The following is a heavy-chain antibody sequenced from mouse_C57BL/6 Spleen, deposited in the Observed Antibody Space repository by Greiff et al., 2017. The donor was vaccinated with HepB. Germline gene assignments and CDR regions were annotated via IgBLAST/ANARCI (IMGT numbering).Heavy chain of an antibody. J-gene: IGHJ2*01. CDR1: GYAFTNYL. CDR3: ARGGEGVFDY. V-gene: IGHV1-54*01. CDR2: INPGSGGT. Sequence: VQVVESGAELVRPGTSVKVSCKASGYAFTNYLIEWVKQRPGQGLEWIGVINPGSGGTNYNEKFKGKATPTADKSSSTAYMQLSSLTSEDSAVYFCARGGEGVFDYWGQGTTLTVSS.